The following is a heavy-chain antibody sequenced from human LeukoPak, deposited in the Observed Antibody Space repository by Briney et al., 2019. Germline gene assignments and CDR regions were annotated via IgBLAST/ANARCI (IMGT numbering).Heavy chain of an antibody. J-gene: IGHJ6*02. D-gene: IGHD5-24*01. Sequence: SETLSLTCTVSGGSISSYYWSWIRQPPGKGLEWIGYIYYSGSTNYNPSLKSRVTISVDTSKNQFSLKVSSVTAADTAVYYCARGGPNSRYYYYGMDVWGQGTTVTVSS. CDR2: IYYSGST. V-gene: IGHV4-59*01. CDR1: GGSISSYY. CDR3: ARGGPNSRYYYYGMDV.